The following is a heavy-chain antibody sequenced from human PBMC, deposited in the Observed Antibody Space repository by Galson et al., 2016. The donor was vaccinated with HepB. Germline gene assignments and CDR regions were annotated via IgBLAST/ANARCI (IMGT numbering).Heavy chain of an antibody. Sequence: SLRLSCAGSGFIFSTHSMAWVRQAPGKGLEWVSLISSGSTYIYYADSVRGRFTISRDNAGNSLYLQMNTLRADDTAVYYCARASGVGYDWDYYYGMDVWGKGTPVTVSS. CDR2: ISSGSTYI. CDR3: ARASGVGYDWDYYYGMDV. J-gene: IGHJ6*04. V-gene: IGHV3-21*01. D-gene: IGHD5-12*01. CDR1: GFIFSTHS.